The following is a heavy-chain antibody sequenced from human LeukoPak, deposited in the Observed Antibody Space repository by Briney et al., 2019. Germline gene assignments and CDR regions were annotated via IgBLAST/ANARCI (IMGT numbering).Heavy chain of an antibody. V-gene: IGHV4-4*02. Sequence: SGTLSLTCAVSGGSISSGNWWNWVRQSPGKGLEWIGEIYHSGSTKYNPSLKSRVTISVQKSKNQFSLKLTSVTAADTAVYYCANENRGGSTWYSLASWGQGVLVTVSS. CDR1: GGSISSGNW. D-gene: IGHD6-13*01. J-gene: IGHJ5*02. CDR3: ANENRGGSTWYSLAS. CDR2: IYHSGST.